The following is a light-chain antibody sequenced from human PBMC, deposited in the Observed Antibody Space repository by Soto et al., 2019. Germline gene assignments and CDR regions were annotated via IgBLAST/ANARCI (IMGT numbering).Light chain of an antibody. V-gene: IGLV2-14*01. Sequence: QSVLTQPASVSGSPGQSITLSCTGTSSDVGVDNSVSWYQQYPGKAPKLMIYDVSNQPSGVSNRFSGSKSGNTASLTISGLQAEDEADYYCSSYTSSSTVVFGGGTKLTVL. CDR1: SSDVGVDNS. CDR3: SSYTSSSTVV. CDR2: DVS. J-gene: IGLJ2*01.